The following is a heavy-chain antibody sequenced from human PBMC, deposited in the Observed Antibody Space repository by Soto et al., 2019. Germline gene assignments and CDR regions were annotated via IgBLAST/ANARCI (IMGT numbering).Heavy chain of an antibody. CDR1: GFTLSSYA. Sequence: PGGSLRLSCAASGFTLSSYAMIWVRQAPGKGLEWVSAISGSGGSTYYADSVKGRFSISRDNSKNTLHLQMNSLRAEDTAVYYCAKVGAPKYYYESSGYYAYFDYWGQGTLVTVSS. CDR2: ISGSGGST. V-gene: IGHV3-23*01. J-gene: IGHJ4*02. D-gene: IGHD3-22*01. CDR3: AKVGAPKYYYESSGYYAYFDY.